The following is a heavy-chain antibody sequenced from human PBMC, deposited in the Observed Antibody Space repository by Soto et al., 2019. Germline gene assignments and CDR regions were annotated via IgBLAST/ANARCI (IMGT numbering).Heavy chain of an antibody. CDR2: IKSKTDGGTT. CDR1: GFTFSNAW. V-gene: IGHV3-15*01. Sequence: EVQLVESGGGLVQPGGSLRLSCAASGFTFSNAWMSWVRQAPGKGLEWVGRIKSKTDGGTTDYAAPVKGRFTISRDDSKNTLYLQMNSLKTEDTAVYYCTTEPPEEYSSSYDAFDIWGQGTMVTVSS. D-gene: IGHD6-6*01. CDR3: TTEPPEEYSSSYDAFDI. J-gene: IGHJ3*02.